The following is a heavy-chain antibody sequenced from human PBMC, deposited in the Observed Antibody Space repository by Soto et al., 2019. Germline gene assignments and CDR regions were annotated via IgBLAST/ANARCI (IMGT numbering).Heavy chain of an antibody. D-gene: IGHD2-2*01. CDR1: GYKVSTWHNFTSYW. J-gene: IGHJ6*02. V-gene: IGHV5-51*01. CDR2: IYPGDSDT. CDR3: ARVYCSSTSCYYYYGMDV. Sequence: GESLKISCMGSGYKVSTWHNFTSYWIAWVRQMPGEGLEWMGIIYPGDSDTRYSPSFQGQVTISADKSINSVYLQWSSLKASDTAVYYCARVYCSSTSCYYYYGMDVWGQGTTVTVSS.